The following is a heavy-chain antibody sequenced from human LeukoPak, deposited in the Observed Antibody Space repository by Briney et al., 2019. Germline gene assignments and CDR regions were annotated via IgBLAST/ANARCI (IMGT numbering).Heavy chain of an antibody. D-gene: IGHD4-23*01. CDR2: INHSGST. J-gene: IGHJ6*02. CDR3: ARGSVVTLHLSYYYYYGMDV. Sequence: PSETLSLTCAVYGGSFSGYYWSWIRQPPGKGLEWIGEINHSGSTNYNPSLKSRVTIPVDTSKNQSSLKLSSVTAADTAVYYCARGSVVTLHLSYYYYYGMDVWGQGTTVTVSS. CDR1: GGSFSGYY. V-gene: IGHV4-34*01.